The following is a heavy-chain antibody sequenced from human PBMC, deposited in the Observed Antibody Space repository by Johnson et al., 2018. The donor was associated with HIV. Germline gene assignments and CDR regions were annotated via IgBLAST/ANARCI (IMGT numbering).Heavy chain of an antibody. J-gene: IGHJ3*02. CDR2: VSNDGNNK. CDR3: AKDCVGVWWSRAFDI. V-gene: IGHV3-30*18. D-gene: IGHD2-21*01. CDR1: GFTFSSYA. Sequence: QVQLVESGGGVVQPGGSLRLSCAASGFTFSSYAMHWVRQAPGKGLEWVAVVSNDGNNKYYPGSVKGRFTISRDNSKNTLYLQMNSLRAEDTAVYYCAKDCVGVWWSRAFDIWGQGTMVTVSS.